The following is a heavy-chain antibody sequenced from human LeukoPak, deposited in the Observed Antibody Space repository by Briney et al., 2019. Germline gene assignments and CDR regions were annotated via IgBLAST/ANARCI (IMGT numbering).Heavy chain of an antibody. CDR2: IGRIATNI. D-gene: IGHD1-26*01. Sequence: PGGSLTLSCEPSGFTFSEHEMNWVRQAPGKGLEWVSYIGRIATNIYYRDSVKGRFTISRDNARNSLYLQMTGLRVEDTGVYYCATVIVGATDWGRGTLVTVSS. J-gene: IGHJ4*02. CDR3: ATVIVGATD. CDR1: GFTFSEHE. V-gene: IGHV3-48*03.